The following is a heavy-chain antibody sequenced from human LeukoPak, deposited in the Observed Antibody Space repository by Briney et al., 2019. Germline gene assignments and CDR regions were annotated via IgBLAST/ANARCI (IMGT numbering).Heavy chain of an antibody. CDR3: AKYLSGSFDY. J-gene: IGHJ4*02. D-gene: IGHD5-12*01. CDR1: QFTFSSYA. V-gene: IGHV3-30*18. Sequence: PGGSLRLSCVASQFTFSSYAMSWVRQAPGKGLEWVAVISYDGSNKYYADSVKGRFTISRDNSKNTLYLQMNSLRAEDTAVYYCAKYLSGSFDYWGQGTLVTVSS. CDR2: ISYDGSNK.